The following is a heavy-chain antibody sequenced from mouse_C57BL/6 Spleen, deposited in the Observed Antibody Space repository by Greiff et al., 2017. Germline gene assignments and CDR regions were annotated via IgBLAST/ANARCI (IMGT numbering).Heavy chain of an antibody. CDR3: ARKELGRDWYFDV. V-gene: IGHV2-9-1*01. CDR2: LWTGGGT. D-gene: IGHD4-1*01. Sequence: VKLVESGPGLVAPSQSLSITCTVSGFSLTSYAISWVRQPPGKGLEWLGVLWTGGGTIYNSALKSRLSISKDNSKSQVFLKMSSLQTDDTARYYCARKELGRDWYFDVWGTGTTVTVSA. J-gene: IGHJ1*03. CDR1: GFSLTSYA.